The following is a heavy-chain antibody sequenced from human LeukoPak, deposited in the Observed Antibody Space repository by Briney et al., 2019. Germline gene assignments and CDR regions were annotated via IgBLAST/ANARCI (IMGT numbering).Heavy chain of an antibody. Sequence: PSETLSLTCAVHGGSFSDYSWTWIRQSPGKGLEWIGEISPTGGTNYKPSLNSRVTISVDTSKKQISLNLTSVTVADTAVYYCARVRGVAAGTDYWGQGTLVTVSS. CDR2: ISPTGGT. J-gene: IGHJ4*02. CDR3: ARVRGVAAGTDY. CDR1: GGSFSDYS. V-gene: IGHV4-34*01. D-gene: IGHD6-13*01.